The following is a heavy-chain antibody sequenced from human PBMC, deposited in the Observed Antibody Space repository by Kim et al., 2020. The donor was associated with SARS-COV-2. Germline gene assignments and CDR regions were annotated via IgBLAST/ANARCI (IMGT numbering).Heavy chain of an antibody. CDR2: ISGSGGST. CDR1: GFTFSSYA. Sequence: GGSLRLSCAASGFTFSSYAMSWVRQAPGKGLEWVSAISGSGGSTYYADSVKGRFTISRDNSKNTLYLQMNSLRAEDTAVYYCAKDRVAARSPEDYYGMDVWGQGTTVTVSS. J-gene: IGHJ6*02. CDR3: AKDRVAARSPEDYYGMDV. D-gene: IGHD6-6*01. V-gene: IGHV3-23*01.